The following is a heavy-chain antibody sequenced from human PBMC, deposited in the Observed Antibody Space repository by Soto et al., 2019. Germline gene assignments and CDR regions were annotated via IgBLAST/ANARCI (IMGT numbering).Heavy chain of an antibody. V-gene: IGHV4-59*08. Sequence: SETLSLTCTVSGGSISSYYWSWIRQPPGKGLEWIGYIYYSGSTNYNPSLKSRVSISVDTSKNQFSLKMSSVTAADTAVYYCARGGGSSGWYAEYFQHWGQGTLVTVSS. CDR3: ARGGGSSGWYAEYFQH. D-gene: IGHD6-19*01. CDR2: IYYSGST. J-gene: IGHJ1*01. CDR1: GGSISSYY.